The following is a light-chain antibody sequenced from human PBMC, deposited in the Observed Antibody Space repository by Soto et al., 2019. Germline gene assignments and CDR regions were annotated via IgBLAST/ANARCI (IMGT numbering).Light chain of an antibody. CDR1: SSDVGGYNY. CDR3: ISYTTARTYV. Sequence: QSVLTQPASVSGSPGQSVTISCTGTSSDVGGYNYVSWYQQHPGEAPKLMLYGVTNRPSGISHRFSGSKSGNTASLTVSGLQADDEDDYYCISYTTARTYVFGAGTKLTVL. J-gene: IGLJ1*01. CDR2: GVT. V-gene: IGLV2-14*01.